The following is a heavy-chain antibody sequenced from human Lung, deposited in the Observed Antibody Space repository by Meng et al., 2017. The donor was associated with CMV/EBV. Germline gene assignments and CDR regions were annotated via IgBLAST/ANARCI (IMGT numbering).Heavy chain of an antibody. V-gene: IGHV1-8*03. Sequence: ASXXVSXKASGYAFISYDINWVRQATGQGLEWMGWMNPNSGKTGYAQKFQGRVTITRDISINTAYMEVSSLRSEDTAVYFCARAGGNSNYYYGMDVWGQGXTVTVSS. CDR3: ARAGGNSNYYYGMDV. D-gene: IGHD4-23*01. CDR1: GYAFISYD. CDR2: MNPNSGKT. J-gene: IGHJ6*02.